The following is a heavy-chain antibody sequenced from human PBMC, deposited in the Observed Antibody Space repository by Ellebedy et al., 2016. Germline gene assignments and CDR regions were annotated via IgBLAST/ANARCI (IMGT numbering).Heavy chain of an antibody. V-gene: IGHV4-59*08. CDR3: ARNYGRWNDCFDT. D-gene: IGHD2-21*01. CDR1: GDSISSRY. CDR2: IHYSGTS. Sequence: SETLSLTCTVSGDSISSRYWGRIRQPPGKGLEWIGCIHYSGTSNYNPSLKSRVTMSVDTSKNQFSLQLTSVTAADTAVYYCARNYGRWNDCFDTWGQGTMVTVSS. J-gene: IGHJ3*02.